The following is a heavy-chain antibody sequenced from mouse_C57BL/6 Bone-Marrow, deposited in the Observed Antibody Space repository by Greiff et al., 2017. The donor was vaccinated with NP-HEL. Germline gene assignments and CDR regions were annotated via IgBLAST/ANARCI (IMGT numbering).Heavy chain of an antibody. CDR1: GYTFTDYY. CDR3: ARRRMSRRWCFDV. CDR2: INPYNGGT. J-gene: IGHJ1*03. Sequence: EVQGVESGPVLVKPGASVKMSCKASGYTFTDYYMNWVKQSHGKSLEWIGVINPYNGGTSYNQKFKGKATLTVDKSSSTAYMELNSLTSEDSAVYYCARRRMSRRWCFDVWGTGTTVTVSS. V-gene: IGHV1-19*01.